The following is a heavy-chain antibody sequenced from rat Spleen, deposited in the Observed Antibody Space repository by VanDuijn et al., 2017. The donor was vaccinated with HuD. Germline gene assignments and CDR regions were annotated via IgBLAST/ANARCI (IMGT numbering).Heavy chain of an antibody. V-gene: IGHV5-19*01. D-gene: IGHD1-4*01. Sequence: EVQLVESGGGLVQPGRSLKLSCAASGFTFSNYGMHWIRQTPAKGLEWVASISPSGGSTYYRDSVKGRFTISRDNAKSTLCLQMDSLRSEDTATYYCVSHGTRVSRFAYWGQGTLVTVSS. CDR2: ISPSGGST. J-gene: IGHJ3*01. CDR1: GFTFSNYG. CDR3: VSHGTRVSRFAY.